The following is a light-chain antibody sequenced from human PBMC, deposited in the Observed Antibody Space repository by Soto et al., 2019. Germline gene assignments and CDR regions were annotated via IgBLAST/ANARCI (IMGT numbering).Light chain of an antibody. V-gene: IGLV2-14*01. CDR3: SSYKTSSTYV. J-gene: IGLJ1*01. CDR1: SSDVGSYNY. CDR2: DVS. Sequence: QSALTQPASVSGSPGQSITLSCTGTSSDVGSYNYVSWYQQHPGKAPKVMIYDVSNRPSGVSYRFSGSKSGNTASLTISGLQAEHEDDYYCSSYKTSSTYVFGTGTKVTVL.